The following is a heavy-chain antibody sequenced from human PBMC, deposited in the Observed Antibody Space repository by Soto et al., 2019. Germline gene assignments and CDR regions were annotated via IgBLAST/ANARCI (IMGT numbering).Heavy chain of an antibody. CDR2: TYYRSKWST. CDR1: GDSVSSKSAA. CDR3: TRALSGSYDS. D-gene: IGHD1-26*01. J-gene: IGHJ5*01. Sequence: SQTLSLTCVISGDSVSSKSAAWNWIRQSPSRGLEWLGRTYYRSKWSTDYAVSMKSRIAINPDTSENQFSLQLNSVTPEDTAVYYCTRALSGSYDSWGQGTLVTVSS. V-gene: IGHV6-1*01.